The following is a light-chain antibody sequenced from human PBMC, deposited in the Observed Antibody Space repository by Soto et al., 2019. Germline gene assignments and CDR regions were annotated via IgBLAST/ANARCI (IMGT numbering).Light chain of an antibody. CDR1: LSLLGTNGSNY. J-gene: IGKJ4*01. CDR2: LGS. Sequence: IVLTQSPLSLPVTPGEPASISCRSSLSLLGTNGSNYLAWYLQKPGQSPQILIYLGSNRASGVPDRFSGSGSGTDFTLQISRVEAEDVGLYYCMQGLTSPLTFGGGTKVEIK. V-gene: IGKV2-28*01. CDR3: MQGLTSPLT.